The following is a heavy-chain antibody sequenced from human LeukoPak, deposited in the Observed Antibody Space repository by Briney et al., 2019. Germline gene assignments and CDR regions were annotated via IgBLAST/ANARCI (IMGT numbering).Heavy chain of an antibody. CDR3: ARGYYYDSSGYSWAFDI. CDR1: GFTFSSYE. CDR2: ISSSGSTI. J-gene: IGHJ3*02. D-gene: IGHD3-22*01. V-gene: IGHV3-48*03. Sequence: GGSLRLSCAASGFTFSSYEMNWVRQAPGKGLEWVSYISSSGSTIYYADSVKGRFTISRDNAKNSLYLQMNSLRAEDTAVYYCARGYYYDSSGYSWAFDIWGQGTMVTVSS.